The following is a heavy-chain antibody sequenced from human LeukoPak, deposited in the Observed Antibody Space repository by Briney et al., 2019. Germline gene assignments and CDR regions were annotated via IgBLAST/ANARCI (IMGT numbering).Heavy chain of an antibody. CDR3: AKDLASGLVGY. CDR2: ISGSGGST. CDR1: GFTFGSYA. V-gene: IGHV3-23*01. D-gene: IGHD2-2*01. Sequence: PGGSLRLSCAASGFTFGSYAMSWVRQAPGKGLEWVSAISGSGGSTYYADSVKGRFTISRGNSKNTLYLQMNSLRAEDTAVYYCAKDLASGLVGYWGQGTLVTVSS. J-gene: IGHJ4*02.